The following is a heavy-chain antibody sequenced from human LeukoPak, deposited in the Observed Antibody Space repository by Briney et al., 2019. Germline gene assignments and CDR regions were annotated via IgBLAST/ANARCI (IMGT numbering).Heavy chain of an antibody. CDR1: GVSISRYY. D-gene: IGHD3-22*01. CDR2: IYTSGST. CDR3: ARERISDYYDSSGYYPRIDYYYGMDV. Sequence: SETLSLTCTVSGVSISRYYWSWVRQPAGKGLEWLGRIYTSGSTNYNPSLKSRVTMSVDTSKNQFSLKLSSVTAADTAVYYCARERISDYYDSSGYYPRIDYYYGMDVWGQGTTVTVSS. V-gene: IGHV4-4*07. J-gene: IGHJ6*02.